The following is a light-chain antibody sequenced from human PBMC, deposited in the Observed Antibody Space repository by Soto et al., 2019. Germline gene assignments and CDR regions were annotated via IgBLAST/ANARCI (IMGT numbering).Light chain of an antibody. CDR2: DAS. Sequence: IQMTQSPSSLSASVGDRVSITCQASQDISTHLNWYQQKPGKAPKLLIYDASNLEIGVPSRFSGSGSDTDFTLNIGNLQPEDIATYYCQQYDNLYTFGQGTKLEIK. V-gene: IGKV1-33*01. CDR3: QQYDNLYT. J-gene: IGKJ2*01. CDR1: QDISTH.